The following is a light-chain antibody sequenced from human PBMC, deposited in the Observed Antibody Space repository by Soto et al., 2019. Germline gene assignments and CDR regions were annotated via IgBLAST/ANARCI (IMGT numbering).Light chain of an antibody. J-gene: IGKJ1*01. CDR3: QQYNSLWT. CDR2: KVS. V-gene: IGKV2-30*01. Sequence: DVVMTQSPLYLPVTLGQPASISCRSSQSLVYSDGITYLSWFQQRPGQSPRRLIYKVSNRDSGVPDRFSGSGSGTEFTLTISSLQPDDFATYYCQQYNSLWTFGRGTKVDIK. CDR1: QSLVYSDGITY.